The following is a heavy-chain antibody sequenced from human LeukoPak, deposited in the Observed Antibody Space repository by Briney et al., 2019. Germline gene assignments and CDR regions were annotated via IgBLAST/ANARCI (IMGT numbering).Heavy chain of an antibody. Sequence: PGGSLRLSCAASGFTFSSYAMSWVRQAPGKGLEWVSAISGSGGSTYYADSVKGRFTISRDNSKNTPYLQMNSLRAEDTALYYCAKDFHPLGYSSSWYFDYWGQGTLVTVSS. CDR3: AKDFHPLGYSSSWYFDY. J-gene: IGHJ4*02. CDR2: ISGSGGST. D-gene: IGHD6-13*01. CDR1: GFTFSSYA. V-gene: IGHV3-23*01.